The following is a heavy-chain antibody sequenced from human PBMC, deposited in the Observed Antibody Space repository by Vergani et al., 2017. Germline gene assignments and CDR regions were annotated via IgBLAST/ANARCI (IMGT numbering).Heavy chain of an antibody. Sequence: EVQLLESGGDLVQPGGSLRLSCAASGFTFIMHAMSWVRQAPGKGLEWVSTLSASDRRTHYADSVKGRFTISRDNSKNTLYLQMNSLRAEDTAVYYCARDAITMIVVVITYYMDVWGKGTTVTVSS. V-gene: IGHV3-23*01. J-gene: IGHJ6*03. CDR1: GFTFIMHA. CDR2: LSASDRRT. D-gene: IGHD3-22*01. CDR3: ARDAITMIVVVITYYMDV.